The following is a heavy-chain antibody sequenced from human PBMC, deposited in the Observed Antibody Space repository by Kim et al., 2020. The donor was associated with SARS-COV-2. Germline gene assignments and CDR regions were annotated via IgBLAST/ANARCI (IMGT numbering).Heavy chain of an antibody. Sequence: ASVKVSCKASGYTFTSYVMPWVRQAPGQRLEWMGWINAGNGNTKYSQKFQGRVTITRDKSASTAYMELSSLRSEDTAVYYCASRTRGYTGYDTDYYYYYGMYVWGQGTTVTVSS. CDR2: INAGNGNT. CDR3: ASRTRGYTGYDTDYYYYYGMYV. D-gene: IGHD5-12*01. J-gene: IGHJ6*02. CDR1: GYTFTSYV. V-gene: IGHV1-3*01.